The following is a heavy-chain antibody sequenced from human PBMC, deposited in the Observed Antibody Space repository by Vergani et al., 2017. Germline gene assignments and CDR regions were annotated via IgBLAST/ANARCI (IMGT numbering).Heavy chain of an antibody. Sequence: EVQLLESGGGLVQPGGSLRLSCGASGFTFSSYAMTWVRQAPGTGLEWVSRVKSDGNSAMYADSVKGRFTISRDNSKNTLYLEMKSLRVEDTAIYYCAKDRPTNMFRGAYGMDVWGQGTTVTVSS. J-gene: IGHJ6*02. CDR2: VKSDGNSA. CDR3: AKDRPTNMFRGAYGMDV. V-gene: IGHV3-23*03. D-gene: IGHD3-10*01. CDR1: GFTFSSYA.